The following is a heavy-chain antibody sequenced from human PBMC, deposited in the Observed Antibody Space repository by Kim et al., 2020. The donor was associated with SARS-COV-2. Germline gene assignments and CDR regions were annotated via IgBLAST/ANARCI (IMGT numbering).Heavy chain of an antibody. Sequence: SETLSLTCTVSGGSISFSYWSWIRQPPGKGLEWIGYIYYSGSTDYNPSFKSRVTISVDTSKNQFSLKLSSVTAADTAVYYCARGTATAMSDFDYWGPGTLVTVSS. V-gene: IGHV4-59*01. CDR1: GGSISFSY. CDR2: IYYSGST. D-gene: IGHD2-21*02. CDR3: ARGTATAMSDFDY. J-gene: IGHJ4*02.